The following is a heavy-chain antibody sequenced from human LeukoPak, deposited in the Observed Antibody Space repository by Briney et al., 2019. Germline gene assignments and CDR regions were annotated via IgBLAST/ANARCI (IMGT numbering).Heavy chain of an antibody. V-gene: IGHV3-7*01. Sequence: GGSLRLSCTASGFTFSNFWMGWVRQAPGKGLEWVANIKQDETEKFYLGSVKGRFTISRDNAKNSLYLQMNSLRAEDTAVYYCARDLGAYYGMDVWGQGTTVTVSS. D-gene: IGHD3-3*01. CDR2: IKQDETEK. J-gene: IGHJ6*02. CDR3: ARDLGAYYGMDV. CDR1: GFTFSNFW.